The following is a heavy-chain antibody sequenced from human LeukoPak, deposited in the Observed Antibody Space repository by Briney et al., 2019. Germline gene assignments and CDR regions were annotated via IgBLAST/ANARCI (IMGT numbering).Heavy chain of an antibody. CDR3: AQKTPGHHPLDY. CDR2: SGTSGDT. Sequence: GGSLRLSCAASGFTFSSYALNWVRQAPGKGLEWVSASGTSGDTYYGDSVKGRFTISRDNAKNTVYLQMSSLRVEDTAVYYCAQKTPGHHPLDYWGQGILVTVSS. D-gene: IGHD2-8*02. CDR1: GFTFSSYA. J-gene: IGHJ4*02. V-gene: IGHV3-23*01.